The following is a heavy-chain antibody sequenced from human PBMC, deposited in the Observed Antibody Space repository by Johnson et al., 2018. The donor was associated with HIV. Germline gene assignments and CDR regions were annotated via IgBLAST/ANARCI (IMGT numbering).Heavy chain of an antibody. CDR2: IWYDGSNK. D-gene: IGHD3-22*01. J-gene: IGHJ3*02. Sequence: VQLVESGGGVVQPGRSLRLSCAASGFTFNSYGMHWVRQAPGKGLEWVAVIWYDGSNKYYADSVKGRFTISRDNSKNTLYLQMNSLRAEDTAVYYCAREYYYDSSGYNAFDIWGQGTMVTVSS. CDR3: AREYYYDSSGYNAFDI. V-gene: IGHV3-30*19. CDR1: GFTFNSYG.